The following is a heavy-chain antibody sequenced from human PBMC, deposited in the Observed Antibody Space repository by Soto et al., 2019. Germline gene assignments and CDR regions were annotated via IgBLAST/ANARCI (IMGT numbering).Heavy chain of an antibody. D-gene: IGHD6-13*01. Sequence: QPGGSLRLSCAASGFTFSSYAMHWVRQAPGKGLEWVAVISYDGSNKYYADSVKGRFTISRDNSKNTLYLQMNSLRAEDTAVYYCARAAYSSSWSFDYWGQGTLVTVSS. CDR2: ISYDGSNK. J-gene: IGHJ4*02. CDR1: GFTFSSYA. V-gene: IGHV3-30-3*01. CDR3: ARAAYSSSWSFDY.